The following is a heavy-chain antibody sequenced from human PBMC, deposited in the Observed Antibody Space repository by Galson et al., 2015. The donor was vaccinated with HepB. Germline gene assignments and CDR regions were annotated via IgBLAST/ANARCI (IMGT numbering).Heavy chain of an antibody. V-gene: IGHV4-59*01. CDR1: GASISDNY. J-gene: IGHJ6*02. CDR2: IDYGENT. Sequence: SETLSLTCTVSGASISDNYWSWIRQPPGRRLEWIGYIDYGENTKYNPSLESRVTISIDAAKNQIALRLTSVTAADTAVYYCARDSQYDYRSDEAYSYGLDVWGRGSTVTISS. D-gene: IGHD3-3*01. CDR3: ARDSQYDYRSDEAYSYGLDV.